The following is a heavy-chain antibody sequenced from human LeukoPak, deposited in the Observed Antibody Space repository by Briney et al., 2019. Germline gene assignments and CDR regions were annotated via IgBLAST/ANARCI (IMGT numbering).Heavy chain of an antibody. V-gene: IGHV3-33*01. CDR2: IWYDGSNK. Sequence: GGSLRLSCAASGFTFSSYGMHWVRQAPGKGLEWVAVIWYDGSNKYYADSVKGRFTISRDNSKNTLYLQMNSLRAEDTAVYYCARVSGSETILDAFDIWGQGTMVTVSS. CDR1: GFTFSSYG. D-gene: IGHD1-1*01. CDR3: ARVSGSETILDAFDI. J-gene: IGHJ3*02.